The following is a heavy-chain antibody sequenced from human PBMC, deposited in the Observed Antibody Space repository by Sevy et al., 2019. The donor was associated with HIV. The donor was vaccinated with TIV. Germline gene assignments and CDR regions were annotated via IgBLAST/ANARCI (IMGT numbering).Heavy chain of an antibody. CDR2: ISHDGINE. D-gene: IGHD1-26*01. J-gene: IGHJ6*02. CDR1: GFSFSYYG. CDR3: ANAYSESYSHSHLFAVVV. V-gene: IGHV3-30*18. Sequence: GGSLRLSCIGSGFSFSYYGIHWVRQSPGKGLDWVALISHDGINEFYADSVKDRFTISKDNSKITEYLEMNSLRNEDTAIYVCANAYSESYSHSHLFAVVVWGQMTTVTFAS.